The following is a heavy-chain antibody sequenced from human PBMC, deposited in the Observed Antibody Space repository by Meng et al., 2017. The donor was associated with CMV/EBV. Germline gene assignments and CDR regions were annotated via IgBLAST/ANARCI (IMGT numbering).Heavy chain of an antibody. J-gene: IGHJ5*02. Sequence: GSLRLSCAASGFTFSSYSMNWVRQAPGKGLEWVSSISSSSSYIYYADSVKGRFTISRDNAKNSLYLQMNSLRAEDTAVYYCARGESGDLLWFGSSYPAGFDPWGQGTLVTVSP. CDR3: ARGESGDLLWFGSSYPAGFDP. CDR1: GFTFSSYS. D-gene: IGHD3-10*01. V-gene: IGHV3-21*01. CDR2: ISSSSSYI.